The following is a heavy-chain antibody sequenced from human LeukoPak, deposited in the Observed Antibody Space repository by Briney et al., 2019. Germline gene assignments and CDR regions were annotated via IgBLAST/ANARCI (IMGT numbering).Heavy chain of an antibody. Sequence: PSQTLSLTCNVSGDSIVSSDYSWSWIRQSPGKGLEWLGYIYYSGTTHYNPSLKSRVTISVDTSKIQFTLKLSSVTAADTAVYYCARGSGSYYGDYYYYMDVWGKGTTVTVSS. D-gene: IGHD1-26*01. CDR2: IYYSGTT. CDR1: GDSIVSSDYS. CDR3: ARGSGSYYGDYYYYMDV. V-gene: IGHV4-30-4*08. J-gene: IGHJ6*03.